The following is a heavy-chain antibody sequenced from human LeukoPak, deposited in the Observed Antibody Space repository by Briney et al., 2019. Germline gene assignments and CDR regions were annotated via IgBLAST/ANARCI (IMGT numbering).Heavy chain of an antibody. D-gene: IGHD3-22*01. CDR1: GGSFSGYY. Sequence: PSETLSLTCAVYGGSFSGYYWSWIRQPPGKGLEWIGEINHSGSTNYNPSLKSRVTISVDTSKNQFSLKLSSVTAADTAVYYCARMGSQYYYDSSAPFDYWGQGTLVTVSS. J-gene: IGHJ4*02. CDR2: INHSGST. CDR3: ARMGSQYYYDSSAPFDY. V-gene: IGHV4-34*01.